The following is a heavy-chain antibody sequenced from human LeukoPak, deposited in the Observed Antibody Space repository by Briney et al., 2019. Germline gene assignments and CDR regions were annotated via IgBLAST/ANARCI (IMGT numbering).Heavy chain of an antibody. J-gene: IGHJ6*02. V-gene: IGHV1-2*02. CDR1: GYTFTGYY. D-gene: IGHD2-21*02. CDR2: INPNSGGT. Sequence: EASVKVSCKASGYTFTGYYMHWVRQAPGQGLEWMGWINPNSGGTNYAQKFQGRVTMTRDTSISTAYMELSRLRSDDTAVYYCVEDCYYYYGMDVWGQGTTVTVSS. CDR3: VEDCYYYYGMDV.